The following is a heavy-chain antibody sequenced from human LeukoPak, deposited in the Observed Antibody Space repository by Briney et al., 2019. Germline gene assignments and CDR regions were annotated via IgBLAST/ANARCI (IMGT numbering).Heavy chain of an antibody. CDR1: GYRFIGYW. D-gene: IGHD5-24*01. Sequence: TGESLKISCQGSGYRFIGYWIGWVRQVPGKGLEWLGIIYPGDSDTKYRPSLQGQVTISVHKSINTAYLQWSGLKASDTAIYYCARSEMSTFFDFWGQGTLVTVSS. V-gene: IGHV5-51*01. J-gene: IGHJ5*01. CDR2: IYPGDSDT. CDR3: ARSEMSTFFDF.